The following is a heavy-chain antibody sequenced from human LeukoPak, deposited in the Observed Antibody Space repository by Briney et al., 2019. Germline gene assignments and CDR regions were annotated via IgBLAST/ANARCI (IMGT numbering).Heavy chain of an antibody. CDR1: GGSISSSSYY. J-gene: IGHJ1*01. V-gene: IGHV4-39*07. CDR2: IYYSGST. Sequence: SETLSLTCTVSGGSISSSSYYWGWIRQPPGKGLEWIGSIYYSGSTYYNPSLKSRVTISADTSKNQFSLKLSSVTAADTAVYYCAREVSLVGATPEYFQHWGQGTLVTVSS. CDR3: AREVSLVGATPEYFQH. D-gene: IGHD1-26*01.